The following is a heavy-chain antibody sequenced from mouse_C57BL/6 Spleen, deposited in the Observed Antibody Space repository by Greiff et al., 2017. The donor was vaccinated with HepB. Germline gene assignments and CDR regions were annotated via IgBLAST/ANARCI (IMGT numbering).Heavy chain of an antibody. Sequence: VQLQQPGAELVKPGASVKMSCKASGYTFTSYWITWVKQRPGQGLEWIGDIYPGSGSTNYNEKFKSKATLTVDTSSSTAYMQLSSLTSEDSAVYYCARVGDDDYDAAWFAYWGQGTLVTVSA. V-gene: IGHV1-55*01. J-gene: IGHJ3*01. CDR3: ARVGDDDYDAAWFAY. D-gene: IGHD2-4*01. CDR2: IYPGSGST. CDR1: GYTFTSYW.